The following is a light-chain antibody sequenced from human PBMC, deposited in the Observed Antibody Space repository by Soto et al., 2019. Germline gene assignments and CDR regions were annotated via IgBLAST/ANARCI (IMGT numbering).Light chain of an antibody. CDR3: QQYGSPLWT. CDR1: QSVSSY. CDR2: DAS. V-gene: IGKV3-11*01. J-gene: IGKJ1*01. Sequence: EIVLTQSPATLSLSPGERATLSCRASQSVSSYLAWYQQKPGQAPRLLIYDASNRATGIPARFSGSGSGTDFTLTISSLEPEDFAVYYCQQYGSPLWTFGQGTKVEIK.